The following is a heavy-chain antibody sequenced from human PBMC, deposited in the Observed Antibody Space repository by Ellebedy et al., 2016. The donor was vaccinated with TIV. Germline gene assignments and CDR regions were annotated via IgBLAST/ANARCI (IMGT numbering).Heavy chain of an antibody. CDR3: ARDPLRRSSSWSYYYYGMDV. D-gene: IGHD6-13*01. CDR2: IKQDGSEK. J-gene: IGHJ6*02. V-gene: IGHV3-7*01. Sequence: GESLKISCAASGFTFSNYWMSWVRQAPGKGLEWVANIKQDGSEKYYVDSVKGRFTISRDNAKNSLYLQMNSLRAEDTAVYYCARDPLRRSSSWSYYYYGMDVWGQGTTVTVSS. CDR1: GFTFSNYW.